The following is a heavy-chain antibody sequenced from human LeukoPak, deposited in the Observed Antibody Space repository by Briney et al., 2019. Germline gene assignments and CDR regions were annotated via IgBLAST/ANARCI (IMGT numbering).Heavy chain of an antibody. CDR2: IYPGDSDT. CDR1: GYSFTSYW. D-gene: IGHD2-2*03. J-gene: IGHJ5*02. V-gene: IGHV5-51*01. Sequence: GESLKISCKGSGYSFTSYWIGWVRQMPGKGLEWMGIIYPGDSDTRYSPSFQGQVTISADKSISTAYLQWSSLKASDTAMYYCARGTVGYCSSTSCRNWFDPWGQGTLVTVSS. CDR3: ARGTVGYCSSTSCRNWFDP.